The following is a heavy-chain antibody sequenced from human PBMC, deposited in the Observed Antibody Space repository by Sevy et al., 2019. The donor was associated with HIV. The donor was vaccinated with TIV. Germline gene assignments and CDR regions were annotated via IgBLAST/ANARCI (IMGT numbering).Heavy chain of an antibody. CDR2: VYYSGIT. D-gene: IGHD3-22*01. CDR3: ARHGLRESSGFYRAFDI. V-gene: IGHV4-39*01. Sequence: SETLSLTCTVSGGSISSTTYYWGWVRQPPGKGLEWIASVYYSGITYYNPSLKSRLTISVDTSRNHFSLKLSSATAADTGVFYCARHGLRESSGFYRAFDIWGQGAMVTVSS. J-gene: IGHJ3*02. CDR1: GGSISSTTYY.